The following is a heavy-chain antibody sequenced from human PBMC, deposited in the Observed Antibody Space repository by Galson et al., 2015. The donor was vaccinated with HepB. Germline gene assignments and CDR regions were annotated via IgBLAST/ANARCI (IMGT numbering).Heavy chain of an antibody. V-gene: IGHV3-30*18. CDR1: GFTFSSYG. Sequence: LRLSCATSGFTFSSYGMHWVRQAPGEGLEWVAVISHDGSDKTYADSVKGRFTISRDNSKNTLYLQMNSLRAEDRAVYYCAKEHYYDSSAFPEYWGQGTLVTVSP. CDR2: ISHDGSDK. D-gene: IGHD3-22*01. CDR3: AKEHYYDSSAFPEY. J-gene: IGHJ4*02.